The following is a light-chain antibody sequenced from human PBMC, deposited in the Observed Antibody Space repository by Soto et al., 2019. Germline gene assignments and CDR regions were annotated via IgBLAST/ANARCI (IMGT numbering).Light chain of an antibody. CDR3: QQYNTWPRAT. CDR1: QSISSN. Sequence: EIVMTQSPATLSVSPGERATLSCRASQSISSNLAWYQQKPGQAPRLLMFRTSSRATGFPARFSGSGSGTEFHLTISSLQSEDFGVYYCQQYNTWPRATFGGGTKVEIK. CDR2: RTS. V-gene: IGKV3-15*01. J-gene: IGKJ4*01.